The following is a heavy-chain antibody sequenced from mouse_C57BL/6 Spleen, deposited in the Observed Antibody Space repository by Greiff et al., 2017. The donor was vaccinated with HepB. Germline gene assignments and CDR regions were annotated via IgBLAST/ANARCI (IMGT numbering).Heavy chain of an antibody. J-gene: IGHJ2*01. CDR2: IHPNSGST. CDR3: SRWIYYGYDDFDY. CDR1: GYTFTSYW. V-gene: IGHV1-64*01. D-gene: IGHD2-2*01. Sequence: VQLQQPGAELVKPGASVKLSCKASGYTFTSYWMHWVKQRPGQGLEWIGLIHPNSGSTNYNEKFKSKATLTVDKSSSTAYMQLSSLTSEDSAVYYCSRWIYYGYDDFDYWGQGTTLTVSS.